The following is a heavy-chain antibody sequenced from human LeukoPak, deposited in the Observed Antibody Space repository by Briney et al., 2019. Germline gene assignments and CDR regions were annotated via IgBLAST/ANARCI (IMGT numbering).Heavy chain of an antibody. CDR3: AKSFIAKWDAFDI. V-gene: IGHV3-30*18. CDR2: ISYDGKNE. D-gene: IGHD2-15*01. CDR1: GFTFSNFG. Sequence: TGGSLRLSCAASGFTFSNFGMHWVRQAPGKGLEWVAVISYDGKNEYYTDSVKGRFTISRDNAKNTVYLQMYSLRAEDTAVYYCAKSFIAKWDAFDIWGQGTMVTVSS. J-gene: IGHJ3*02.